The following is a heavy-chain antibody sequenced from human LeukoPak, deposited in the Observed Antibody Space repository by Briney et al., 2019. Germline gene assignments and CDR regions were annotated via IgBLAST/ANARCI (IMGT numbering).Heavy chain of an antibody. V-gene: IGHV3-30-3*01. CDR1: GFTFSSYA. Sequence: PGRSLRLSCAASGFTFSSYAMHWVRQAPGKGLEWVAVISYDGSNKYYADSVKGRFTLSRDNAKNSLYLQMNSLRAEDTAVYYCARGYCSGSSCYSGFYFDYWGQGALVTVSS. D-gene: IGHD2-15*01. J-gene: IGHJ4*02. CDR2: ISYDGSNK. CDR3: ARGYCSGSSCYSGFYFDY.